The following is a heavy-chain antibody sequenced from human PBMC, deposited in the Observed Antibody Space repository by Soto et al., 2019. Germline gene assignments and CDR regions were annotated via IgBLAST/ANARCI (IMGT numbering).Heavy chain of an antibody. CDR1: GFTFSSYS. D-gene: IGHD6-19*01. V-gene: IGHV3-66*01. Sequence: GSLRLSCAASGFTFSSYSMSWVRQAPGKGLEWVSVIYANGTKYYADSVRGRFVISRDYARNTVFLQMNSLRAEDTAVYFCVYTRLSVAGIADWGHGTLVTVSS. J-gene: IGHJ4*01. CDR2: IYANGTK. CDR3: VYTRLSVAGIAD.